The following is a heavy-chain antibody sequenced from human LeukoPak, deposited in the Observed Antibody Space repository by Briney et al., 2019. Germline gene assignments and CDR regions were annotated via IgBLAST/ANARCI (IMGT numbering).Heavy chain of an antibody. J-gene: IGHJ3*02. CDR3: ARLQYSSSWPQGDDAFDI. V-gene: IGHV4-61*02. Sequence: PSETLSLTCTVSGGSISSGSYYWSWIRQPAGKGLEWIGRIYTSGSTNYNPSLKSRVTISVDTSKNQFSLKLSSVTAADTAVYYCARLQYSSSWPQGDDAFDIWGQGTMVTVSS. CDR1: GGSISSGSYY. D-gene: IGHD6-13*01. CDR2: IYTSGST.